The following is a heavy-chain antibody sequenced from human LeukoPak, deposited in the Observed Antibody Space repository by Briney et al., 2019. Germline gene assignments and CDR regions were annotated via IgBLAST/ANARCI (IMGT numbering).Heavy chain of an antibody. CDR3: AREKSHIVVVTATSLAY. Sequence: GGSLRLSCAASGFTVSSNYMSWVRQAPGKGLEWVSVIYSGGSTYYADSVKGRFTISRDNSKNTLYLQMNSLRAEDTAVYYCAREKSHIVVVTATSLAYWGQGTLVTVSS. J-gene: IGHJ4*02. CDR2: IYSGGST. V-gene: IGHV3-66*01. CDR1: GFTVSSNY. D-gene: IGHD2-21*02.